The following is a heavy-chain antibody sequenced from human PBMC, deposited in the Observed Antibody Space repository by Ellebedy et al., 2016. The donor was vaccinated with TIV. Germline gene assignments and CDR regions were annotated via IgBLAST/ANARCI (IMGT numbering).Heavy chain of an antibody. CDR3: GRWGGYSGTFQGPFDF. CDR2: IIPILDIT. Sequence: AASVKVSCKASGGTFSNSAINWVRQAPGQGLEWMGRIIPILDITNYAQRFQGRVTITADKSTTTAYMDLTSLRSDDTAVYYCGRWGGYSGTFQGPFDFWGQGTLVTVSS. V-gene: IGHV1-69*04. D-gene: IGHD5-12*01. J-gene: IGHJ4*02. CDR1: GGTFSNSA.